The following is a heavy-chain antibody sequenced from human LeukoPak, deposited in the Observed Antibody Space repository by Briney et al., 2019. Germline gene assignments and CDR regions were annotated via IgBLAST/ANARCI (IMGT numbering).Heavy chain of an antibody. V-gene: IGHV3-11*01. CDR1: GFTFNDYY. CDR2: ISSSSNNI. J-gene: IGHJ5*02. Sequence: GGSLRLSCAASGFTFNDYYMTWIRQAPGKGLEWVSYISSSSNNIHYANSVRGRFTISRDNAKNSVYLQMNSLRAEDTAIYYCARAAGWFDPWGQGTLVTVSS. CDR3: ARAAGWFDP.